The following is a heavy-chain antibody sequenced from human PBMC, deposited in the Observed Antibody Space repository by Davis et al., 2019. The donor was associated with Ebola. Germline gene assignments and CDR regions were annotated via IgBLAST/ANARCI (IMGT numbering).Heavy chain of an antibody. V-gene: IGHV4-34*01. D-gene: IGHD4-17*01. J-gene: IGHJ6*02. CDR2: INHSGST. Sequence: SETLSLTCTVSGGSISSYYWSWMRQPPGKGLEWIGEINHSGSTNYNPSLKSRVTISVDTSKNQFSLKLNSMTAADTAVYYCARQNGDSRFDYYYGMDVWGQGTTVTVSS. CDR3: ARQNGDSRFDYYYGMDV. CDR1: GGSISSYY.